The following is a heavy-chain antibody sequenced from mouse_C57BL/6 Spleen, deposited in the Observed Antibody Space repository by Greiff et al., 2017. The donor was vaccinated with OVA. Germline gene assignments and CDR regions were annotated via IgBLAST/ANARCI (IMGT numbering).Heavy chain of an antibody. CDR2: ISSGGDYI. Sequence: EVKLVESGEGLVKPGGSLKLSCAASGFTFSSYAMSWVRQTPEKRLEWVAYISSGGDYIYYADTVKGRFTISRDNARNTLYLQMGSLKSEDTAMYYCTRGDIGYRQGYFDVWGTGTTVTVSS. V-gene: IGHV5-9-1*02. CDR1: GFTFSSYA. D-gene: IGHD2-2*01. CDR3: TRGDIGYRQGYFDV. J-gene: IGHJ1*03.